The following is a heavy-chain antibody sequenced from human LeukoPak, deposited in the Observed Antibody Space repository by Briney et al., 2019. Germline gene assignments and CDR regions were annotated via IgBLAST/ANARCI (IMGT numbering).Heavy chain of an antibody. CDR3: ARGLRMTTFHNWFDP. Sequence: SETPSLTCAVHGGSFSGYYWSWIRQPPGKGLGWIGEINHSGSTYYNPSLKSRVTISVDTSKNQFSLKLTSVTAADTAVYYCARGLRMTTFHNWFDPWGQGTLVTVSS. CDR2: INHSGST. CDR1: GGSFSGYY. V-gene: IGHV4-34*01. J-gene: IGHJ5*02. D-gene: IGHD1-1*01.